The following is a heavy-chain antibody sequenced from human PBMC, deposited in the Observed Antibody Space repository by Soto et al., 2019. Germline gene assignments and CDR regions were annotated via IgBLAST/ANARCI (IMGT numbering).Heavy chain of an antibody. D-gene: IGHD3-9*01. CDR1: GFTFSSYS. Sequence: HPGGSLRLSCAASGFTFSSYSMNWVRQAPGKGLEWVSYISSSSSTIYYADSVKGRFTISRDNAKNSLYLQMNSLRAEDTAVYYCARDALDWDLEGDYWGQGTLVTVSS. CDR3: ARDALDWDLEGDY. J-gene: IGHJ4*02. CDR2: ISSSSSTI. V-gene: IGHV3-48*01.